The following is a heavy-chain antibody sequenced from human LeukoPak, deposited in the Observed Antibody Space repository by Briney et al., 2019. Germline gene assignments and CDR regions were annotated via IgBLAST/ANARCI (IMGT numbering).Heavy chain of an antibody. J-gene: IGHJ4*02. D-gene: IGHD5-24*01. Sequence: SETLSLTWTVSGGSISSYYWSWIRQPPGKGLEWIGYIYTSGSTNYNPSLKSRVTISVDTSKNQFSLKLSSVTAADTAVYYCARGGGYNSLDYWGQGTLVTVSS. CDR3: ARGGGYNSLDY. V-gene: IGHV4-4*09. CDR2: IYTSGST. CDR1: GGSISSYY.